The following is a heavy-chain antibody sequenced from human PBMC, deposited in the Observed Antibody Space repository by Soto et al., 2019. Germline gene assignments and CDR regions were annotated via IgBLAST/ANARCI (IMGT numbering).Heavy chain of an antibody. CDR3: ARGDYGDYFDY. J-gene: IGHJ4*02. CDR2: VHYSGNT. CDR1: GGSITTSGDF. Sequence: SETLSLTCTVSGGSITTSGDFWGWVRQPPGKGLEWIGTVHYSGNTYYNPSLKSRATISVDTSKNQFSLKLSSVTAADTAVYYCARGDYGDYFDYWGQGTLVTVSS. D-gene: IGHD4-17*01. V-gene: IGHV4-39*07.